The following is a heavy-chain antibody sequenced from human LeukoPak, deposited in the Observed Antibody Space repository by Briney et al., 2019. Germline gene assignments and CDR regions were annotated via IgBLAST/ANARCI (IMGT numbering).Heavy chain of an antibody. Sequence: SETLSLTCIVSGGSISSGGYYWSWIRQHPGKGLEWIGYIYYSGSTYYNPSLKSRVTISVDTSKNQFSLKLSSVTAADTAVYYCARDRGSSWYFDYWGQGTLVTVSS. CDR2: IYYSGST. D-gene: IGHD6-13*01. V-gene: IGHV4-31*03. J-gene: IGHJ4*02. CDR1: GGSISSGGYY. CDR3: ARDRGSSWYFDY.